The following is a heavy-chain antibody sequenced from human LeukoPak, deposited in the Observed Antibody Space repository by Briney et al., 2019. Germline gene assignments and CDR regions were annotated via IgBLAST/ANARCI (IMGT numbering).Heavy chain of an antibody. CDR3: ASREKWLDP. CDR1: GFTFSSYS. J-gene: IGHJ5*02. CDR2: ISSSSSYI. V-gene: IGHV3-21*04. Sequence: GGSLRLSCAASGFTFSSYSMNWVRQAPGKGLEWVSSISSSSSYIYYADSVKGRFTISRDNAKNTVYLQMDSLRGEDTAVYYCASREKWLDPWGQGTLVTVSS.